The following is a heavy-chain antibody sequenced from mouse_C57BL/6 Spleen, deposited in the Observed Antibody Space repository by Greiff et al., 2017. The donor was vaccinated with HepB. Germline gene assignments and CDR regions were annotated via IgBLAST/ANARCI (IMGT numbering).Heavy chain of an antibody. CDR2: INPNNGGT. D-gene: IGHD2-14*01. CDR1: GYTFTDYY. V-gene: IGHV1-26*01. J-gene: IGHJ2*01. CDR3: ARIGLYFDY. Sequence: EVQLQQSGPELVKPGASVKISCKASGYTFTDYYMNWVKQSHGKSLEWIGDINPNNGGTSYNQKFKGKATLTVDKSSSTAYMELRSLTSEDSAVYYCARIGLYFDYWGQGTTLTVSS.